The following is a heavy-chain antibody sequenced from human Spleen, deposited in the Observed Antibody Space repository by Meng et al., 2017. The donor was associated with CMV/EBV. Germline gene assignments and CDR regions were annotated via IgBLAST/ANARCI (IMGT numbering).Heavy chain of an antibody. Sequence: SVKVSCKASGGTFSSYAISWVRQAPGQGLEWMGGIIPISGTTNYAQKFQGRVTIITDGSTGTVFMELSSLRSEDTAIYYCASGNCSSTACYTYYFDFWGQGTLVTVSS. J-gene: IGHJ4*02. D-gene: IGHD2-2*02. CDR2: IIPISGTT. V-gene: IGHV1-69*05. CDR1: GGTFSSYA. CDR3: ASGNCSSTACYTYYFDF.